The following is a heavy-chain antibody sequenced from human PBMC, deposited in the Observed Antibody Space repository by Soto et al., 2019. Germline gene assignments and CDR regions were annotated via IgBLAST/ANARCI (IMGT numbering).Heavy chain of an antibody. V-gene: IGHV1-58*01. CDR2: IVVGSGNT. CDR1: GFTFTSSA. D-gene: IGHD6-13*01. J-gene: IGHJ4*02. CDR3: AAGVAAAGSGGDY. Sequence: SVKVSCKASGFTFTSSAVQWVRQARGQRLEWIGWIVVGSGNTNYAQKFQERVTITRDMSTSTAYMELSSLRSEDTAVYYCAAGVAAAGSGGDYWGQGTLVTVSS.